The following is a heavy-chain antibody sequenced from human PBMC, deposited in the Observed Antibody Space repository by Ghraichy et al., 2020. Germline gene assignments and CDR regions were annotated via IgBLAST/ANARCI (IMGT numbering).Heavy chain of an antibody. CDR1: GGSLSGYS. Sequence: ESLNISCAVYGGSLSGYSWNWIRQPPGKGLQWIGEINHSGSTNYNPSLKSRVTMSVDTSKNQFSLRLSPVTAAETGVYYCARLPPAHSYYSYYMDVWGKGTTVTVSS. CDR3: ARLPPAHSYYSYYMDV. J-gene: IGHJ6*03. V-gene: IGHV4-34*01. CDR2: INHSGST.